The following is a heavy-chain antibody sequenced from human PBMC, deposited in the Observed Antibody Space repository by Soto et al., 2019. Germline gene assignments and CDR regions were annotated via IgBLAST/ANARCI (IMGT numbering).Heavy chain of an antibody. CDR3: ARDLGYCSSTSCDPYFDY. CDR1: GYTFTSYG. V-gene: IGHV1-18*01. Sequence: ASVKVSCKASGYTFTSYGISWVRQAPGQGLEWMGWISAYNGNTNYAQKIQGRVTMTTDTSTSTAYMELRSLRSDDTAVYYFARDLGYCSSTSCDPYFDYWGQGTLVTVSS. CDR2: ISAYNGNT. D-gene: IGHD2-2*01. J-gene: IGHJ4*02.